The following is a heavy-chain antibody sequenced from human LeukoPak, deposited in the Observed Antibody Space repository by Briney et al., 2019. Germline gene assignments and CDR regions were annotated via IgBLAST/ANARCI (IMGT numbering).Heavy chain of an antibody. CDR3: ATDNIYYGSGSPLDY. Sequence: ASVKVSCKVSGYTLTELSMHWVRQAPGKGLEWMGGFDPEDGETFYAQKFQGRVTMTEDTSTDTAYMELSSLRSEDTAVYYCATDNIYYGSGSPLDYWGQGTLVTVSS. CDR1: GYTLTELS. V-gene: IGHV1-24*01. J-gene: IGHJ4*02. CDR2: FDPEDGET. D-gene: IGHD3-10*01.